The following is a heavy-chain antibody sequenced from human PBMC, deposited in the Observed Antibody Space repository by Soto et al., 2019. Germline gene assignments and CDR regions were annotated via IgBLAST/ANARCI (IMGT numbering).Heavy chain of an antibody. CDR2: IKQDGSEK. J-gene: IGHJ6*03. CDR3: ARDQSMVRGVFYYYYYMDV. Sequence: GGSLRLSCAASGFTFSSYWMSWVRQAPGKGLEWVANIKQDGSEKYYVDSVKGRFTISRGNAKNSLYLQMNSLRAEDTAVYYCARDQSMVRGVFYYYYYMDVWGKGTTVTVSS. D-gene: IGHD3-10*01. CDR1: GFTFSSYW. V-gene: IGHV3-7*01.